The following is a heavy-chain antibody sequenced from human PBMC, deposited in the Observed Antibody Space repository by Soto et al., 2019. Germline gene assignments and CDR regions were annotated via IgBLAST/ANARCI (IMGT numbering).Heavy chain of an antibody. J-gene: IGHJ4*02. CDR3: ARWGSGFDY. CDR2: IYWDGDK. CDR1: GFSLSTSGVG. D-gene: IGHD3-16*01. V-gene: IGHV2-5*02. Sequence: SGPTLVKPTQTLTLTCTFSGFSLSTSGVGVGWIRQPPGKALEWLALIYWDGDKRYSPSLKSRLTITKVTSKNQVVLTMTNMDPVDTATYYCARWGSGFDYWGQGTLVTVSS.